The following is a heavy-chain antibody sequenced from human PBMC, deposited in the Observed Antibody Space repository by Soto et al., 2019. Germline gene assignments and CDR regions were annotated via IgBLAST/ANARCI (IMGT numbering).Heavy chain of an antibody. J-gene: IGHJ4*02. CDR2: IFASSTTI. CDR1: GFTFSSYA. D-gene: IGHD3-9*01. Sequence: GGSLRLSCAASGFTFSSYAMSWVRQAPGKGLEWVSYIFASSTTIYYADSVKGRFTVSRDNTQNSLFLLMNSLRAEDTAVYYCARDRDWAFDYWGQGTPVTVSS. V-gene: IGHV3-48*04. CDR3: ARDRDWAFDY.